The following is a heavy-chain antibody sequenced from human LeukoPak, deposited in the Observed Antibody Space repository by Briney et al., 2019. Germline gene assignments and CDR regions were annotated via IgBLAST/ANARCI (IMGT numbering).Heavy chain of an antibody. CDR2: IYHSGGI. D-gene: IGHD3-3*01. J-gene: IGHJ3*02. CDR1: GGSISSSNW. V-gene: IGHV4-4*02. CDR3: ARARREWKIDPFDI. Sequence: PSETLSLTCAVSGGSISSSNWWSWVRQSPGKGLEWIGEIYHSGGINYNPSLKSRVTISVDESKNQFSLKVSSVTAADTAVYYCARARREWKIDPFDIWGQGTMVTVSS.